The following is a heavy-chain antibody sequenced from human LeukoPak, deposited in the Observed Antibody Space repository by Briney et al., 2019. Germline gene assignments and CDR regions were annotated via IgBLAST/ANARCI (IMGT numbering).Heavy chain of an antibody. CDR3: ARSITGTTRVQDGDY. CDR2: IIPIFGTA. CDR1: GYTFASYG. J-gene: IGHJ4*02. D-gene: IGHD1-7*01. V-gene: IGHV1-69*13. Sequence: SVKVSCKASGYTFASYGISWVRQAPGQGLEWMGGIIPIFGTANYAQKFQGRVTITADESTSTAYMELSSLRSEDTAVYYCARSITGTTRVQDGDYWGQGTLVIVSS.